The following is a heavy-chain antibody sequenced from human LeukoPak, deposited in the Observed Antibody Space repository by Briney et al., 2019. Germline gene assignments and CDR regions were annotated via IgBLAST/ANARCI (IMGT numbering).Heavy chain of an antibody. D-gene: IGHD3-16*02. CDR1: GFTFSSYA. CDR2: ISSSSSYT. Sequence: GASLRLSCAASGFTFSSYAMSWIRQAPGKGLEWVSYISSSSSYTNYADSVKGRFTISRDNAKNSLYLQMNSLRAEDTAVYYCARVGGLMITFGGVIVQNNWFDPWGQGTLVTVSS. CDR3: ARVGGLMITFGGVIVQNNWFDP. J-gene: IGHJ5*02. V-gene: IGHV3-11*06.